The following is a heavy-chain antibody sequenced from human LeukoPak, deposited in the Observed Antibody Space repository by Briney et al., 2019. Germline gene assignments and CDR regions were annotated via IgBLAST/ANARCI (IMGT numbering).Heavy chain of an antibody. CDR1: GGSFSGYY. CDR3: ARGRAKDIVVVVAARKGLYNWFDP. D-gene: IGHD2-15*01. Sequence: SETLSLTCAVYGGSFSGYYWSWIRQPPGKGLEWIGEINHSGSTNYNPSLKSRVTISVDTSKNKFSLKLSSVTAADTAVYYCARGRAKDIVVVVAARKGLYNWFDPWGQGTLVTVSS. CDR2: INHSGST. J-gene: IGHJ5*02. V-gene: IGHV4-34*01.